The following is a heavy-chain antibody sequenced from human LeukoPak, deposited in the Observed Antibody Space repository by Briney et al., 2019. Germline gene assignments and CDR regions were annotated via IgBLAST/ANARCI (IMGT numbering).Heavy chain of an antibody. CDR2: INHSGST. CDR1: GGSFSGYY. D-gene: IGHD3-3*01. J-gene: IGHJ4*02. CDR3: ASNTIFGVVISNY. V-gene: IGHV4-34*01. Sequence: PSETLSLTCAVYGGSFSGYYWSWIRQPPGKGLEWIGEINHSGSTNYNPSLKSRVTISVDTSKNQFSLKLSSVTAADTAVYYCASNTIFGVVISNYWGQGTLVTVSS.